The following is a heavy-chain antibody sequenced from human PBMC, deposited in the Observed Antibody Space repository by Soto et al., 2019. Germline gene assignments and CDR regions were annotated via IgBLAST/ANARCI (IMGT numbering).Heavy chain of an antibody. D-gene: IGHD3-3*01. J-gene: IGHJ4*02. CDR2: FDPEDGET. Sequence: ASVKVSCKVSGYTLTELSMHWVRQAPGKGLEWMGGFDPEDGETIYAQKFQGRVTMTEDTSTDTAYMELSSLRSEDTAVYYSATRRAIFGVVTFDYWGQGTLVTVSS. CDR1: GYTLTELS. CDR3: ATRRAIFGVVTFDY. V-gene: IGHV1-24*01.